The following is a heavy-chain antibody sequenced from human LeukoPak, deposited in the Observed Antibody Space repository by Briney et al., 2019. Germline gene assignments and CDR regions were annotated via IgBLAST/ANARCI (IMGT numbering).Heavy chain of an antibody. Sequence: SETLSLTCTVSGGSISSSSYYWGWIRQPPGKGLEWIGSIYYSGSTYYNPSLKSRVTISVDTPKSQFSLKLSSVTAADTAVYYCARRGAYFDSREYYFDYWGQGILVTVSS. CDR2: IYYSGST. J-gene: IGHJ4*02. D-gene: IGHD3-22*01. CDR3: ARRGAYFDSREYYFDY. CDR1: GGSISSSSYY. V-gene: IGHV4-39*01.